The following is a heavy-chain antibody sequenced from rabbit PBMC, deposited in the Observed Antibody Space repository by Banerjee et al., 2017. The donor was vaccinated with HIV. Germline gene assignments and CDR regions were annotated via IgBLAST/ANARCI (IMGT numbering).Heavy chain of an antibody. V-gene: IGHV1S40*01. CDR2: IYTGSGST. CDR1: GFTISSSYY. J-gene: IGHJ3*01. D-gene: IGHD1-1*01. CDR3: AREVGSGSWARLDL. Sequence: QSLEESGGDLVKPGASLTLTCTASGFTISSSYYMCWVRQAPGKGLEWIGCIYTGSGSTWYASWVNGRFTISKTSSTTVTLQMTSLTAADTATYFCAREVGSGSWARLDLWGQGTLVTVS.